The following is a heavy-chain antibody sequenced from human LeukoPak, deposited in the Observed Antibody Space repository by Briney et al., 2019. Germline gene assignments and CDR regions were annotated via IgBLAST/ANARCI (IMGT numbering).Heavy chain of an antibody. D-gene: IGHD3-22*01. J-gene: IGHJ4*02. Sequence: GESLKISCKGIGDKFSTYWIGWVRQMPGKGLEWMGSIYLGDSDTRYSPSFQGRVSSSADKSASTAYLQWSSLKASDTAIYYCARRKFDSSGSAFFDYWGRGTLVTVSS. CDR3: ARRKFDSSGSAFFDY. CDR1: GDKFSTYW. CDR2: IYLGDSDT. V-gene: IGHV5-51*01.